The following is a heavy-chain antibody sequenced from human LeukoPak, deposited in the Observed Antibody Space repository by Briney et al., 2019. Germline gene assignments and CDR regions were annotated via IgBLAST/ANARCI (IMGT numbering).Heavy chain of an antibody. D-gene: IGHD3-22*01. CDR3: ARRKNNGYYLS. J-gene: IGHJ5*02. CDR2: LYSDGTT. Sequence: GGSLRLSCAASGFTVSTNYMIWVRQAPGKGLDWVSVLYSDGTTYYADSVKGRFIISRDNSRNTLSLQMHSLRAEDTAVYYCARRKNNGYYLSWGQGTLVTVSS. CDR1: GFTVSTNY. V-gene: IGHV3-53*01.